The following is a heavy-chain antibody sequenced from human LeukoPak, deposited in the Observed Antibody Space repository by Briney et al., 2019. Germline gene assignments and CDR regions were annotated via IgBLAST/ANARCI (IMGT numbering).Heavy chain of an antibody. D-gene: IGHD3-3*01. V-gene: IGHV4-34*01. J-gene: IGHJ4*02. CDR2: INHSGST. CDR3: ARGIRFFDY. CDR1: GGSFSGYY. Sequence: SETLSLTCAVYGGSFSGYYWSWIRQPPGKGLEWIGEINHSGSTNYNPSLKSRVTISVDTSKNQFSLKLSSVTATDTAVYYCARGIRFFDYWGQGTLVTVSS.